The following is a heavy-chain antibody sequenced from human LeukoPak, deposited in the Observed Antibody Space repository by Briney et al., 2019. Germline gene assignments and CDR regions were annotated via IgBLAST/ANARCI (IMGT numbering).Heavy chain of an antibody. Sequence: GASVKVSCKASGGTLRRHTITWVRQAPGQGLEWMGRIIPMMGIANYAQKFQGRVMITADTSTDTAYMDLISLRSEDTAVYYCASRSHKTIVGADTREVGDYWGQGTLVTVSS. V-gene: IGHV1-69*02. J-gene: IGHJ4*02. CDR3: ASRSHKTIVGADTREVGDY. CDR2: IIPMMGIA. D-gene: IGHD6-19*01. CDR1: GGTLRRHT.